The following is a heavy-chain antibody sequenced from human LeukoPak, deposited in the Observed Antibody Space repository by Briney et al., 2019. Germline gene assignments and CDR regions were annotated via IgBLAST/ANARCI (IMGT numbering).Heavy chain of an antibody. CDR2: INPKSGGT. V-gene: IGHV1-2*02. J-gene: IGHJ4*02. Sequence: ASVKVSCKASGYTFTEYYIHWVRQAPGQGLEWMGWINPKSGGTKHVVNFQGRVTMTRDTSISTAYMELSRLRSDDTAVYYCAIPLWFGELPSTDNDYWRQGTLVTVSS. CDR3: AIPLWFGELPSTDNDY. D-gene: IGHD3-10*01. CDR1: GYTFTEYY.